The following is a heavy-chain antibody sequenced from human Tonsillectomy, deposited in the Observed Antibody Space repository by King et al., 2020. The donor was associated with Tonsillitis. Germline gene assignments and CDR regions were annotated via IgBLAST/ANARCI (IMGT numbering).Heavy chain of an antibody. J-gene: IGHJ4*02. V-gene: IGHV1-2*02. D-gene: IGHD1-26*01. CDR1: GYTFSDHY. Sequence: GGGVGKPGAAGKGACETSGYTFSDHYLHWVRQAPGQGLEWMGWINPKSCVTNCAQKFQGSVTMTTDTSISTAYMEMSRLRSDDTAIYYCSRDPQWGGFQWNYGDDWGQGTLVTVSS. CDR3: SRDPQWGGFQWNYGDD. CDR2: INPKSCVT.